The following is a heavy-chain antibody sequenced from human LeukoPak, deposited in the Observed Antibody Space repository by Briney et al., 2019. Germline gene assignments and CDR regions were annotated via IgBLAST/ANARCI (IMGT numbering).Heavy chain of an antibody. J-gene: IGHJ2*01. CDR1: GGSFSGYY. Sequence: SETLSLTCAVYGGSFSGYYWSWIRQPPGKGLEWIGEINHSGSTNYNPSLKSRVTISVDTSKNQFSLKLSSVTAADTAVYYCARPSKARGKYGFDLWGRGTLVTVSS. CDR3: ARPSKARGKYGFDL. CDR2: INHSGST. D-gene: IGHD3-10*01. V-gene: IGHV4-34*01.